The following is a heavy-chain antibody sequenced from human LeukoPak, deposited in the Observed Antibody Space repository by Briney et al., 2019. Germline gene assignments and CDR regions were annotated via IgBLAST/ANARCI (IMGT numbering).Heavy chain of an antibody. CDR1: GYSFTNYW. CDR3: ARRVAARPFDF. CDR2: IYPGDSDT. V-gene: IGHV5-51*01. J-gene: IGHJ4*02. D-gene: IGHD6-6*01. Sequence: GESLKISCKGSGYSFTNYWIAWVRQMPETGLEWMGIIYPGDSDTRYNPSFQGQVTISADKSINTAYLQWSSLKASDTAMYYCARRVAARPFDFWGQGTLVTVSS.